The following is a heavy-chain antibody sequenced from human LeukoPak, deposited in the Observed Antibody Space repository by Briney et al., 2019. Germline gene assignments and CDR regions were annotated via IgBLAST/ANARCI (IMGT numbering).Heavy chain of an antibody. V-gene: IGHV1-2*02. CDR3: ASCYYDSSGYYYFDY. CDR1: GYTFSGHY. J-gene: IGHJ4*02. Sequence: AAVKVSCKASGYTFSGHYMHWVRQAPGQGLEWMGWIKPSSGATNYAQKFRGRVTMTRDTSNRTSYMELSRLRSDDTALYYCASCYYDSSGYYYFDYWGQGTLVTVSS. D-gene: IGHD3-22*01. CDR2: IKPSSGAT.